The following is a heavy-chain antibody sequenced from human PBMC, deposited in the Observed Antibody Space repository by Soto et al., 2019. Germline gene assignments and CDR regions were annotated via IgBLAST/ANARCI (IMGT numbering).Heavy chain of an antibody. CDR3: ARDSTVTTWFDY. Sequence: EVQLVESGGGLVKPGGSLRLSCAASGFTFSSYSMNWVRQAPGKGLEWVSSISSSSSYIYYADSVKGRFTISRDNAKNSLYLQMNGLRAEDTAVYYCARDSTVTTWFDYWGQGTLVTVSS. CDR1: GFTFSSYS. V-gene: IGHV3-21*01. D-gene: IGHD4-17*01. CDR2: ISSSSSYI. J-gene: IGHJ4*02.